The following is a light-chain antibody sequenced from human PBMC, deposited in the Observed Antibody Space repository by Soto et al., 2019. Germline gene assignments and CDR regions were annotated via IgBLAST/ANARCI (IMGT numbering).Light chain of an antibody. CDR1: SSDVGAYDY. CDR3: SSNTSSSTRV. J-gene: IGLJ1*01. CDR2: EVS. Sequence: QSALTQPASVSGSPGQSITISCTGTSSDVGAYDYVSWYQQHPDKAPKLMIYEVSKRPSGVSDRFSGSKSVNTATLTISGLQTEDEADYHCSSNTSSSTRVFGTGTKVTVL. V-gene: IGLV2-14*03.